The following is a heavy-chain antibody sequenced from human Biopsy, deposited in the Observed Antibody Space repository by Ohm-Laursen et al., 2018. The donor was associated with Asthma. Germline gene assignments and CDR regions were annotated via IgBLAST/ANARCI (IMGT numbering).Heavy chain of an antibody. D-gene: IGHD3-22*01. CDR3: ARGDSSNWSHYYFDY. J-gene: IGHJ4*02. Sequence: SLRLSCSASGFTMGINGINWVRQAPGKGLEWVSFIWYDGRKKTYADSVKGRFTISRDYSKNTLYLQMHSLRAEDTAVYYCARGDSSNWSHYYFDYWGQGTLVTVSS. CDR1: GFTMGING. V-gene: IGHV3-33*08. CDR2: IWYDGRKK.